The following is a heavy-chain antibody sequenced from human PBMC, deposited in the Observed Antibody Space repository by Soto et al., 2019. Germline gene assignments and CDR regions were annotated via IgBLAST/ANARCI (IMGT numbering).Heavy chain of an antibody. D-gene: IGHD6-13*01. CDR2: MNPNSGNT. Sequence: GASVKVSCKASGYTFTSYDINWVRQATGQGLEWMGWMNPNSGNTGYAQKFQGRVTMTRDTSISTAYMELSSLRSEDTAVYYCARAPRRRGKLVGGGNWFDPWGQGTLVTSPQ. J-gene: IGHJ5*02. V-gene: IGHV1-8*01. CDR1: GYTFTSYD. CDR3: ARAPRRRGKLVGGGNWFDP.